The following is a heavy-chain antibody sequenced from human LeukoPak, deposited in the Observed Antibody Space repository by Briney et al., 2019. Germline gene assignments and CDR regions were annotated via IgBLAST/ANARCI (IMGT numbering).Heavy chain of an antibody. CDR2: IYPGDSDT. Sequence: GESLKISCKGSGYSFTSYWIGWVRQMPGKGLEWMGIIYPGDSDTRYSPSFQGQVTISADKSISTAYLQWSSLKASDTAIYYCARRSSSSWYSWGGAFDIWGQGTMVTVSS. CDR3: ARRSSSSWYSWGGAFDI. J-gene: IGHJ3*02. D-gene: IGHD6-13*01. V-gene: IGHV5-51*01. CDR1: GYSFTSYW.